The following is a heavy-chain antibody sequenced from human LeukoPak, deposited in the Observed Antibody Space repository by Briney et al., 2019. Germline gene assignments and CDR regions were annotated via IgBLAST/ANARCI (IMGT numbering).Heavy chain of an antibody. J-gene: IGHJ4*02. V-gene: IGHV1-18*01. CDR2: ISPYNGNT. CDR3: ARGGSYYDSSGYYYVGFDY. Sequence: ASVKVSCKASGYTFTSYGFSWVRQAPGPGLEWMGWISPYNGNTNYAQKLQVRVTMTTDTSTSTAYMELRSLRSDDTAVYYCARGGSYYDSSGYYYVGFDYWGQGTLVTVSS. D-gene: IGHD3-22*01. CDR1: GYTFTSYG.